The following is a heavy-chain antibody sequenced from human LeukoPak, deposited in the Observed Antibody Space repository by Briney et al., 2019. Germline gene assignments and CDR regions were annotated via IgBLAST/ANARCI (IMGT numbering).Heavy chain of an antibody. D-gene: IGHD6-13*01. CDR2: IYYSGST. Sequence: PETLSLTCTVSGGSMRSYYWSWIRQPAGKGLEWTGYIYYSGSTYYNPSLKSRVTISVDTSKNQFSLKLSSVTAADTAIYYCARHYIAAGGGDAFDIWGQGTMVIVSS. J-gene: IGHJ3*02. V-gene: IGHV4-59*08. CDR1: GGSMRSYY. CDR3: ARHYIAAGGGDAFDI.